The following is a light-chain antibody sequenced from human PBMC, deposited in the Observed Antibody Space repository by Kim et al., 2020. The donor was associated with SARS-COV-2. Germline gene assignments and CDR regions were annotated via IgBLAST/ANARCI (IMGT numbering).Light chain of an antibody. J-gene: IGLJ1*01. V-gene: IGLV3-21*01. Sequence: APGQTARITCGGNNIGGHSVHWYQQKPGQAPVLVMYYDRDRPSGIPERFSGSKSANTATLTSSRVEAGDEADYYCQVWDTDTDHYVFGTGTKVTVL. CDR1: NIGGHS. CDR3: QVWDTDTDHYV. CDR2: YDR.